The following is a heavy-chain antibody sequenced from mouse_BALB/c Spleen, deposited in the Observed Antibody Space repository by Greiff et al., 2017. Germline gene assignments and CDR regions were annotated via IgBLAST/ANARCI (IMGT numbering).Heavy chain of an antibody. CDR2: ISDGGSYT. CDR1: GFTFSDYY. D-gene: IGHD2-3*01. Sequence: EVKLMESGGGLVKPGGSLKLSCAASGFTFSDYYMYWVRQTPEKRLEWVATISDGGSYTYYPDSVKGRFTISRDNAKNNLYLQMSSLKSEDTAMYYCARRGYDGYGDFDYWGQGTTLTVSS. V-gene: IGHV5-4*02. J-gene: IGHJ2*01. CDR3: ARRGYDGYGDFDY.